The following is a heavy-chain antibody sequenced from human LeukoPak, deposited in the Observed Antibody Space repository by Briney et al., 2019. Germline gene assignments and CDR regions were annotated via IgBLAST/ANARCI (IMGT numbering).Heavy chain of an antibody. D-gene: IGHD3-22*01. V-gene: IGHV3-30*04. CDR2: ISYDGSNK. Sequence: GSLRLSCAASGFTFSSYAMHWVRQAPGKGLEWVAVISYDGSNKYYADSVKGRFTISRDNAKNSLYLQMNSLRAEDTAVYYCASDPSSGYFGQESAFDIWGQGTMVTVSS. CDR3: ASDPSSGYFGQESAFDI. CDR1: GFTFSSYA. J-gene: IGHJ3*02.